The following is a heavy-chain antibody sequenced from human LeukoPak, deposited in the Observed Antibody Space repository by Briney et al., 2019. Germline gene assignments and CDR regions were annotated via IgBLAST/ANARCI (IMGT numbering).Heavy chain of an antibody. CDR2: IYPGDSDT. V-gene: IGHV5-51*01. D-gene: IGHD3-22*01. J-gene: IGHJ3*02. CDR3: ARQMVYYYDSSGYPGAFDI. Sequence: LGESLEISCQGSGARFNTYWIGWVRQLPGKGLELMGIIYPGDSDTRYSPSFQGQVTISADKSISTAYLQWSSLKASDTAMYYCARQMVYYYDSSGYPGAFDIWGQGTMVTVSS. CDR1: GARFNTYW.